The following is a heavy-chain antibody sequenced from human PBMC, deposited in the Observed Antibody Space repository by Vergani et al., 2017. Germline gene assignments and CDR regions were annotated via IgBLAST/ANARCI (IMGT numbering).Heavy chain of an antibody. CDR2: ISGSGGST. Sequence: EVQLLESGGGLVQPGGSLRLSCAASGFTFSSYAMSWVRQAPGKGVEWVSAISGSGGSTYYADSVKGRFTISRDTSKNTLYLQMNSLRAEDTAVYYCAKDMWRDYYYFDDWGQGTLVTVSS. J-gene: IGHJ4*02. CDR3: AKDMWRDYYYFDD. D-gene: IGHD2/OR15-2a*01. V-gene: IGHV3-23*01. CDR1: GFTFSSYA.